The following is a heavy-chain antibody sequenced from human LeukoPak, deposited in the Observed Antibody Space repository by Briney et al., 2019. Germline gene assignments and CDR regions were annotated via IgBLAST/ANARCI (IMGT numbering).Heavy chain of an antibody. J-gene: IGHJ6*03. CDR3: ARVWSKGYCSSTSCKYYYMDV. CDR2: INPNSGGT. Sequence: ASVKVSCKASGYTFTGYYMHWVRQAPGQGLEWMGWINPNSGGTNYAQKFQGRVTMTRDTSISTAYMELSRLRSDDTAVYYCARVWSKGYCSSTSCKYYYMDVWGKGTTVTVSS. V-gene: IGHV1-2*02. CDR1: GYTFTGYY. D-gene: IGHD2-2*01.